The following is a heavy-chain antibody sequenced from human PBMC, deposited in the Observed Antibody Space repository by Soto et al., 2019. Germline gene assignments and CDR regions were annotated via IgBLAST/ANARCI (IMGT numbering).Heavy chain of an antibody. D-gene: IGHD6-13*01. CDR3: ARMAAAAPDWFDP. Sequence: SESLSLTCTVCGGSMCSYYWSWIRQPPGKGLEWIGYIYYSGSTNYNPSLKSRVTISVDTSKNQLSLKLSSVTAADTAVYYCARMAAAAPDWFDPWGQGTLVTVSS. J-gene: IGHJ5*02. CDR1: GGSMCSYY. CDR2: IYYSGST. V-gene: IGHV4-59*01.